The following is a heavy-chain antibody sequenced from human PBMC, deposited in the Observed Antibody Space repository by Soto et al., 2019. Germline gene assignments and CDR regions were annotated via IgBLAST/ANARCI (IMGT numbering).Heavy chain of an antibody. D-gene: IGHD1-1*01. Sequence: QITLKESGPTLVKPTQTLTLTCTFSGFSLTTNTVAVGWIRQPPGKALEWLAIIYGNDAKFYSPSLKSGLTITKDTSTNQVVLTMTNMDPGDTATYYCARRYDPYYFDYWGQGTLVTVSS. CDR3: ARRYDPYYFDY. CDR1: GFSLTTNTVA. V-gene: IGHV2-5*01. CDR2: IYGNDAK. J-gene: IGHJ4*02.